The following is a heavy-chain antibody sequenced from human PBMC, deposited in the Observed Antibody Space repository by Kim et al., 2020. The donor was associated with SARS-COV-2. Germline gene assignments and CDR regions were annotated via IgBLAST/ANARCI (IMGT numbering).Heavy chain of an antibody. D-gene: IGHD3-10*01. CDR1: GFTFSSYS. V-gene: IGHV3-21*01. CDR2: ISSSSSYI. J-gene: IGHJ6*02. Sequence: GGSLRLSCAASGFTFSSYSMNWVRQAPGKGLEWVSSISSSSSYIYYADSVKGRFTISRDNAKNSLYLQMNSLRAKHTAVYYCASFYGSGSYYAHPYYYGMCVWGQGTTVTVSS. CDR3: ASFYGSGSYYAHPYYYGMCV.